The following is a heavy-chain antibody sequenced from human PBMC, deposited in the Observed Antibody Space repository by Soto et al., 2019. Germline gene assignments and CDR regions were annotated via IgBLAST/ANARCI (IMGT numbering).Heavy chain of an antibody. CDR2: TYYRSKWYN. V-gene: IGHV6-1*01. CDR1: GDRVSSNSAA. Sequence: SQTLSLTCAISGDRVSSNSAAWNWIRQSPSRGLEWLGRTYYRSKWYNDYAVSVKSRITINPDTSKNQFSLQLNSVTPEDTAVYYCARASRYYYGSGSGAFDIWGQGTMVTVSS. CDR3: ARASRYYYGSGSGAFDI. J-gene: IGHJ3*02. D-gene: IGHD3-10*01.